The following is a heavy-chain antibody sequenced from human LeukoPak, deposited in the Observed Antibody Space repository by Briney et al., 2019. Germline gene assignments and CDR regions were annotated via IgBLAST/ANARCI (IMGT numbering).Heavy chain of an antibody. CDR3: ARVAGAGYYYYGMDV. V-gene: IGHV3-33*01. D-gene: IGHD1-26*01. CDR1: TFTFSSYG. CDR2: IWYDGSNK. J-gene: IGHJ6*02. Sequence: GGSLRLSCAASTFTFSSYGMHWVRQAPGKGLEWVAVIWYDGSNKYYAESVKGRFTISRDNSKNTLYLQMNSLRAEDTAVYYCARVAGAGYYYYGMDVWGQGTTVTVSS.